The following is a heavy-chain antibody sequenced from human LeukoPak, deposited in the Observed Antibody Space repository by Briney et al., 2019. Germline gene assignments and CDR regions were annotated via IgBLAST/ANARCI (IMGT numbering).Heavy chain of an antibody. V-gene: IGHV4-59*01. D-gene: IGHD3-22*01. CDR2: IYYSGST. Sequence: PSETLSLTCTVSGGSISTYYWSWIRQPPGKGLEWIGYIYYSGSTSYNPSLKSRVTMSVDTSENQVSLKLTSVTAADTAVYYCASQIPYYYDSSGYSYYFDYWGQGTLVTVSS. CDR3: ASQIPYYYDSSGYSYYFDY. J-gene: IGHJ4*02. CDR1: GGSISTYY.